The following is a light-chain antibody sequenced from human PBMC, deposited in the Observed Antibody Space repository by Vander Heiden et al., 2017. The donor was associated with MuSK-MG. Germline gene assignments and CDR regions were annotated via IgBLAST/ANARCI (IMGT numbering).Light chain of an antibody. CDR3: AAWDDSLSSYV. CDR1: SSNIGGSY. J-gene: IGLJ1*01. Sequence: QSVLTQPPSASGTPGQRVTISCSGSSSNIGGSYVFWYQQLPGTAPNLLIHSNNQRPSGVPDRFSGSKSGTSASLAVSGLRSEDEADYYCAAWDDSLSSYVFGTGTTVTVL. V-gene: IGLV1-47*02. CDR2: SNN.